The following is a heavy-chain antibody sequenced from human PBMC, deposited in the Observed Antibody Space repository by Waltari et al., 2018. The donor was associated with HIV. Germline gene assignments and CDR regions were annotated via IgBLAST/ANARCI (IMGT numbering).Heavy chain of an antibody. V-gene: IGHV5-51*03. CDR2: IYPGDSDT. CDR1: GYSFTSYW. D-gene: IGHD6-6*01. CDR3: ARLRGFSSSQWYFDY. Sequence: EVQLVQSGAEVKKPGESLQISCKGSGYSFTSYWIGWVRQMPGKGLEWMGIIYPGDSDTRYSPSFQGQVTISADKSISTAYLQWSSLKASDTAMYYCARLRGFSSSQWYFDYWGQGTLVTVSS. J-gene: IGHJ4*02.